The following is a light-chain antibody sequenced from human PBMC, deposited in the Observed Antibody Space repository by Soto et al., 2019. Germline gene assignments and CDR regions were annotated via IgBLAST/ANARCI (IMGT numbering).Light chain of an antibody. CDR3: QQYGNSPRT. V-gene: IGKV3-20*01. CDR1: QSVGSTY. Sequence: EIVLTQSPGTLSLSPGERATLSCRASQSVGSTYLAWYQQKPGQAPRLLIYGASSRATGIPDRFSGSGSGTDFTLTISRLEPEDFAVYFCQQYGNSPRTFSQGTRLEIK. CDR2: GAS. J-gene: IGKJ5*01.